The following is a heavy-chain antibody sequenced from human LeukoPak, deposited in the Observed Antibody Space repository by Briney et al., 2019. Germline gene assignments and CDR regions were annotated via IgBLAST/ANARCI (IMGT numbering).Heavy chain of an antibody. J-gene: IGHJ4*02. Sequence: QTGGSLRLSCAASGFTFSSYAMSWVRQAPGKGLEWVSAISGSGGSTYYADSVKGRFTISRDNSKNTLYLQMNSLRAEDTAVYYCAKPEVESSSWYRVVAHFDYWGQGTLVTVSS. D-gene: IGHD6-13*01. CDR1: GFTFSSYA. CDR3: AKPEVESSSWYRVVAHFDY. V-gene: IGHV3-23*01. CDR2: ISGSGGST.